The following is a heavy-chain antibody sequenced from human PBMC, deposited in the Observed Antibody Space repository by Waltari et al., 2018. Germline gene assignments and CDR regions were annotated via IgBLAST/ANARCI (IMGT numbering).Heavy chain of an antibody. CDR1: GGSIRSSSYY. Sequence: QLQLQESGPGLVKPSETLSLTCTVSGGSIRSSSYYWGWIRQPPGKGLEWIGSNYYSGSTYYNPSLKSRVTISVDTSKNQFSLKLSSVTAADTAVYYCARLDGDFWSGKKYYMDVWGKGTTVTVSS. CDR2: NYYSGST. J-gene: IGHJ6*03. V-gene: IGHV4-39*01. CDR3: ARLDGDFWSGKKYYMDV. D-gene: IGHD3-3*01.